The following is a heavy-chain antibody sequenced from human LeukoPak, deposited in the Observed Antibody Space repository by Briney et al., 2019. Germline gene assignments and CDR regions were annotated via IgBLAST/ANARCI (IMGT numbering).Heavy chain of an antibody. CDR2: IIPMFGTA. Sequence: SVKVSCKASGGTFSRYAISWVRQAPGQGLEWMGGIIPMFGTANYAQKFQGRVTITADESTSTGYMELSSLRSEDTAVYYCTRDAAMYDSSGYYYPWWGQGTLVTVSS. CDR3: TRDAAMYDSSGYYYPW. CDR1: GGTFSRYA. D-gene: IGHD3-22*01. J-gene: IGHJ4*02. V-gene: IGHV1-69*13.